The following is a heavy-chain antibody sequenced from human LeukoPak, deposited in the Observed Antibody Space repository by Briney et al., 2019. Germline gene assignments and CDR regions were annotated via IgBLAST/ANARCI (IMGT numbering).Heavy chain of an antibody. D-gene: IGHD2-2*01. CDR1: GGSISSSSYY. CDR3: ARHKRAAMSSFDY. CDR2: IYYSGST. J-gene: IGHJ4*02. V-gene: IGHV4-39*01. Sequence: SETPSLTCTVSGGSISSSSYYWGWIRQPPGKGLEWIGSIYYSGSTYYNPSLKSRVTISVDTSKNQFSLKLSSVTAADTAVYYCARHKRAAMSSFDYWGQGTLVTVSS.